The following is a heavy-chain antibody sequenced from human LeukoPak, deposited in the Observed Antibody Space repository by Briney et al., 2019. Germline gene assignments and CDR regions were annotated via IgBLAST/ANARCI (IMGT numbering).Heavy chain of an antibody. CDR3: ARDRRGDFFDY. V-gene: IGHV4-59*01. D-gene: IGHD4-17*01. CDR2: IYYSGST. Sequence: SATLSLTGTVSGGSISSYYWSWIRQPPGKGLEWIGYIYYSGSTNYNPSLKSRVTISVDTSKNQFSLKLSSVTAADTAVYYGARDRRGDFFDYWGQGTLVTVSS. J-gene: IGHJ4*02. CDR1: GGSISSYY.